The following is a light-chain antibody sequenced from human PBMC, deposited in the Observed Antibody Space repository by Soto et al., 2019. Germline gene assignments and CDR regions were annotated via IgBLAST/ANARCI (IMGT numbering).Light chain of an antibody. V-gene: IGKV3-15*01. CDR3: QQYHNWPPAWT. CDR2: GAS. CDR1: ESISRN. Sequence: EIVITQSPATLSVTPGESATLSCRASESISRNLAWYQQKPGQAPRLLVYGASTRASGVAARFSGSGSGTEFTLTISSLQSEDFAIYHCQQYHNWPPAWTFGQGTKVDIK. J-gene: IGKJ1*01.